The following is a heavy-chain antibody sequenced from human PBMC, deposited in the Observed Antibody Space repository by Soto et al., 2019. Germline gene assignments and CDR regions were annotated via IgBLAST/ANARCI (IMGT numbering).Heavy chain of an antibody. V-gene: IGHV3-49*04. CDR2: IRSKRYGGTP. J-gene: IGHJ4*02. D-gene: IGHD2-2*01. Sequence: GGSLRLSCAASGFTFGDYALSWVRQGPGKGLEWVGFIRSKRYGGTPEYAASVKGRFSISRDDSGNIAYLQMNSLRTEDTAVYFCTRLPRHPRPACDYWGQGTQVTVSS. CDR3: TRLPRHPRPACDY. CDR1: GFTFGDYA.